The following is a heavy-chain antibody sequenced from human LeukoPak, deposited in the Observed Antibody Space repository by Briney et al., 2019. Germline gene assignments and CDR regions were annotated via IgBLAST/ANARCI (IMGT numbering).Heavy chain of an antibody. J-gene: IGHJ4*02. D-gene: IGHD3-22*01. CDR1: GGSISSSSYY. CDR2: IYYSGST. Sequence: SETLSLTCTVSGGSISSSSYYWGWIRQPPGKGLEWIGSIYYSGSTYYNPSLKSRVTISVDTSKNQFSLKLSSVTAADTAVYYCARKNDRDYYDSSGYNDYWGQGTLVTVSS. CDR3: ARKNDRDYYDSSGYNDY. V-gene: IGHV4-39*01.